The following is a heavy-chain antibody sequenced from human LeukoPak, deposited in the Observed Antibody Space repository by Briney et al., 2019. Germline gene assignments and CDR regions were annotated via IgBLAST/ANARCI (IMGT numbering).Heavy chain of an antibody. J-gene: IGHJ4*02. CDR3: ARAVTSTEGY. CDR1: GFTFSSYS. Sequence: GGSLRLSCAASGFTFSSYSMNWVRQAPGKGLEWVSSISSSSSYIYYADSVKGRFTISRDNAQKSLYLEMKSLSAKDTAVYYCARAVTSTEGYWGQGTLVTVSS. V-gene: IGHV3-21*04. CDR2: ISSSSSYI.